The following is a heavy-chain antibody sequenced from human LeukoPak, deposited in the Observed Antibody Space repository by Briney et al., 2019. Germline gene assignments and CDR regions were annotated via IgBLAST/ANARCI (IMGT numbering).Heavy chain of an antibody. V-gene: IGHV4-34*01. Sequence: SETLSLTCAVYGGSFSGYYWSWIRQPPGKGLEWIGEINHSGSTNYNPSLKSRVTISVDTSKNQFSLKLSSVTAADTAVYYCARAGSSWSLVSRSFDYWGQGTLVTVSS. D-gene: IGHD6-13*01. CDR1: GGSFSGYY. CDR3: ARAGSSWSLVSRSFDY. CDR2: INHSGST. J-gene: IGHJ4*02.